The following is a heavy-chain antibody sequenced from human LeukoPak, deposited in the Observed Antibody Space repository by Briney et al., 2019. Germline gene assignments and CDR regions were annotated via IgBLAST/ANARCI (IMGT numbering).Heavy chain of an antibody. Sequence: SETLSLTCTVSGGSISSNSDSWGWLRQPPGKGLEWIGNVFYSGSTDYNPSLKSRVTISVDTSKNQFSLKLSSVTAADTAVYYCARHAKSFRGYSYGYSESFDFWGQGTLVTVSS. CDR3: ARHAKSFRGYSYGYSESFDF. J-gene: IGHJ4*02. CDR2: VFYSGST. CDR1: GGSISSNSDS. V-gene: IGHV4-39*01. D-gene: IGHD5-18*01.